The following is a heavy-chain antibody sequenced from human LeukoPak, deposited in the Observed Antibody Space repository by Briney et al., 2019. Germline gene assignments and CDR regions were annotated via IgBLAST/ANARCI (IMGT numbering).Heavy chain of an antibody. V-gene: IGHV3-23*01. J-gene: IGHJ4*02. CDR1: GFTFSSYA. CDR3: AKDWGPITGTTGVFDY. CDR2: ISGSGGST. D-gene: IGHD1-20*01. Sequence: GGSLRLSCAASGFTFSSYAMSWVRQAPGKGLEWVSAISGSGGSTYYADSVKGRFTISRDNSKNTLYLQMNSLRAEATAVYYCAKDWGPITGTTGVFDYWGQGTLVTVSS.